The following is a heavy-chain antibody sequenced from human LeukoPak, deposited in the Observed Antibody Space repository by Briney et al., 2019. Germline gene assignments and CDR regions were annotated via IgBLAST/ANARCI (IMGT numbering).Heavy chain of an antibody. Sequence: PGGSLRLSCAASGFTFSSYWVHWVRQATGKGLEWVSDMSGSGGSTYYADSVKGRFTISRDNSKNTLYLQMKSLRAEDTAVYYCAKPRPSYSSSWYDHWGQGTLVTVSS. V-gene: IGHV3-23*01. CDR2: MSGSGGST. CDR3: AKPRPSYSSSWYDH. D-gene: IGHD6-13*01. J-gene: IGHJ5*02. CDR1: GFTFSSYW.